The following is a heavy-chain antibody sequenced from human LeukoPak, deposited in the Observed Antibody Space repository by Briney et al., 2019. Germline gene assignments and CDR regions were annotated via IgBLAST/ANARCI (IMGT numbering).Heavy chain of an antibody. Sequence: GGSLRLSCTASGFTFGDYAMSWVRQAPGKGLEWVGFIRSKAYGGTTEYAASVKGRFTISRDDSKSIAHLQMNSLKTEDTAVYYCTSLSGYSYAYADYWAQGTLVTVSS. CDR3: TSLSGYSYAYADY. CDR2: IRSKAYGGTT. D-gene: IGHD5-18*01. V-gene: IGHV3-49*04. J-gene: IGHJ4*02. CDR1: GFTFGDYA.